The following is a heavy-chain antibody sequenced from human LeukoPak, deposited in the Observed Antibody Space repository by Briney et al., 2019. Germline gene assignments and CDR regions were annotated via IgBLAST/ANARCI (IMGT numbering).Heavy chain of an antibody. J-gene: IGHJ4*02. Sequence: PSETLSLTCTVSGGSISGYYWSWIRQPPGKGLEWIGEINHSGSTNYNPSLKSRVTISVDTSKNQFSLKLSSVTAADTAVYYCARGKGRYYGSGSYFDYWGQGTLVTVSS. CDR2: INHSGST. CDR1: GGSISGYY. D-gene: IGHD3-10*01. CDR3: ARGKGRYYGSGSYFDY. V-gene: IGHV4-34*01.